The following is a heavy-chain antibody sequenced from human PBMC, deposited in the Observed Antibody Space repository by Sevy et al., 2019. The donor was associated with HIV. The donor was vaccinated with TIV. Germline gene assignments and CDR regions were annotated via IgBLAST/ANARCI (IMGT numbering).Heavy chain of an antibody. D-gene: IGHD6-19*01. Sequence: GGSLRPSCAASGFTFSSYAMHWVRQAPGKGLEWVAVISYDGSNKYYADSVKGRFTISRDNSKNTLYLQMNSLRAEDTAVYYCARDVGDSSGWLFDYWGPGTLVTVSS. CDR1: GFTFSSYA. V-gene: IGHV3-30-3*01. CDR2: ISYDGSNK. J-gene: IGHJ4*02. CDR3: ARDVGDSSGWLFDY.